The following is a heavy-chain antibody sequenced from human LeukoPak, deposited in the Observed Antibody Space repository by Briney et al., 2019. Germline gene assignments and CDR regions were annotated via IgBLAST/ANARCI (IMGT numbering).Heavy chain of an antibody. Sequence: GRSLRLSCAASGFTFSSYGMHWVSQAPGKGLEWVAVISYDGSNKYYADSVKVRFTISRDNSKNTLYLQMNSLRAEDTAVYYCAKELYSYGEGSFDIWGQGTMVTVSS. J-gene: IGHJ3*02. V-gene: IGHV3-30*18. CDR2: ISYDGSNK. CDR1: GFTFSSYG. CDR3: AKELYSYGEGSFDI. D-gene: IGHD5-18*01.